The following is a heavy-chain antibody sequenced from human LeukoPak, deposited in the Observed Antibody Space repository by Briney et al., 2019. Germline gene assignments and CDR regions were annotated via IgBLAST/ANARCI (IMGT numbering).Heavy chain of an antibody. J-gene: IGHJ4*02. V-gene: IGHV3-23*01. CDR3: ARTGYSSSWYQSYYFDY. CDR1: GFTFSSYA. Sequence: GGSLRLSCAASGFTFSSYAMSWVRQAPGKGLEWVSAISGSGGSTYYADSVKGRFTISRDNSKNTLYLQMNSLRAEDTAVYYCARTGYSSSWYQSYYFDYWGQGTLVTVSS. D-gene: IGHD6-13*01. CDR2: ISGSGGST.